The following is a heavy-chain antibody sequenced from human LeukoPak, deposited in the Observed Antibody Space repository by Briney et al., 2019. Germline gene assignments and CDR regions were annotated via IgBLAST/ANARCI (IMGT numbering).Heavy chain of an antibody. J-gene: IGHJ4*02. D-gene: IGHD3-10*01. CDR1: GGSISSYY. CDR3: AREHGSGSYNDY. CDR2: IYYSGST. Sequence: SETLSLTCTVSGGSISSYYWSWIRQPPGKGLEWIGYIYYSGSTNYNPSLKSRVTISVDTSKNQFSQKLSSVTAADTAVYYCAREHGSGSYNDYWGQGTLVTVSS. V-gene: IGHV4-59*01.